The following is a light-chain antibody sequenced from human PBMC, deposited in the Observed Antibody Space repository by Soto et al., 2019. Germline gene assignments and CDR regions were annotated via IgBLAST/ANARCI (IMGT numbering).Light chain of an antibody. J-gene: IGKJ1*01. CDR3: QQYHETPRT. CDR2: GAS. CDR1: QSVSNY. V-gene: IGKV3-15*01. Sequence: EIVMTQSPATLSVSPGERATLSCRASQSVSNYLAWYQQKPGQAPRLLIYGASTRATGIPARFSGTGSGTDFTLTISSLQSEDFAVYYCQQYHETPRTFGQGTMVEVK.